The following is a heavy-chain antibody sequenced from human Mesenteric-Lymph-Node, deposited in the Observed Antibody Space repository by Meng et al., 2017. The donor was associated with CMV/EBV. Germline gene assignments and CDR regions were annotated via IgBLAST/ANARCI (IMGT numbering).Heavy chain of an antibody. V-gene: IGHV3-21*01. CDR1: GFTFSTYT. Sequence: GESLKISCVASGFTFSTYTMNWVRQAPGKGLEWVSAITDSSYYTYHADSLKGRFTISRDNAKNSLYLQMNSLRAEDTAVYYCARESKVGIFGVVIIPISANYGMDVWGQGTTVTVSS. D-gene: IGHD3-3*01. CDR3: ARESKVGIFGVVIIPISANYGMDV. CDR2: ITDSSYYT. J-gene: IGHJ6*02.